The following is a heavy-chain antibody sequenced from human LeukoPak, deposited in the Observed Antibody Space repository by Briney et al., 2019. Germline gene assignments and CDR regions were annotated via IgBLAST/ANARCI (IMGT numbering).Heavy chain of an antibody. Sequence: GSSVKVSCKTSGIIFSRDGITWVRQAPGQGLEWMGGIIPRFGKANYPQKFQGRITITADESTSTAYMELSSLRSEDTAVYFFARVQMATTINNFYCDYWGPGTLVTVSS. CDR2: IIPRFGKA. V-gene: IGHV1-69*01. CDR1: GIIFSRDG. J-gene: IGHJ4*02. D-gene: IGHD5-24*01. CDR3: ARVQMATTINNFYCDY.